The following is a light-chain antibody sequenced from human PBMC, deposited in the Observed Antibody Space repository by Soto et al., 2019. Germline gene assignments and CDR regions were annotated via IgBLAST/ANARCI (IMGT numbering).Light chain of an antibody. J-gene: IGKJ1*01. CDR2: KAS. Sequence: DIPMTQSPSSVSASVGDRVTITCRASQGITNYLAWYQQKPGKAPKLLIYKASALESGVPSRFSGSGSGTDFTLTISSLQPEDVATYYCQEYNSVPWTFAQGTKVEIK. CDR1: QGITNY. V-gene: IGKV1-27*01. CDR3: QEYNSVPWT.